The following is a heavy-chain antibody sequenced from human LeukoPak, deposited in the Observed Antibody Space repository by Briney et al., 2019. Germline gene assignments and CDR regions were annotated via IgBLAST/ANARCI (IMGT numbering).Heavy chain of an antibody. Sequence: ASVKVSCKASGYTFTSYGISWVRQAPGQGLEWMGWISAYNGNTNYAQTFQDRVTVTTDTSTNTAYMELRSLTSDDTAVYFCARVFGYYYFYMDVWGEGTTVIISS. V-gene: IGHV1-18*01. D-gene: IGHD3/OR15-3a*01. CDR3: ARVFGYYYFYMDV. CDR2: ISAYNGNT. J-gene: IGHJ6*03. CDR1: GYTFTSYG.